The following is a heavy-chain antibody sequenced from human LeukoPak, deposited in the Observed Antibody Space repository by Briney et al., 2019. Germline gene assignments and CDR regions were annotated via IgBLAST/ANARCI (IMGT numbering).Heavy chain of an antibody. J-gene: IGHJ1*01. V-gene: IGHV3-66*01. CDR2: IYSGGST. Sequence: GGFLRLSCAASGFTVSSNYMSWVRQAPGKGLEWVSVIYSGGSTYYADSVKGRFTISRDNSKNTLYLQMNSLRAEDTAVYYCASRPEWGGVQHWGQGTLVTVSS. CDR1: GFTVSSNY. CDR3: ASRPEWGGVQH. D-gene: IGHD1-26*01.